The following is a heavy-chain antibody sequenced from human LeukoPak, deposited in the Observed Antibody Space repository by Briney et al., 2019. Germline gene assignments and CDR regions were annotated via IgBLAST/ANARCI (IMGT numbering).Heavy chain of an antibody. Sequence: GGSLRLSCAASGFTFGSYGMHWVRQTPGKGLEWVAAIWYDGNTKYYADSVKGRFTISRDNSKNTLSLQMNSLRAEDTAVYYCTRDGEDDSSGHYKPFDYWGQGTLVTVSS. D-gene: IGHD3-22*01. V-gene: IGHV3-33*01. J-gene: IGHJ4*02. CDR3: TRDGEDDSSGHYKPFDY. CDR1: GFTFGSYG. CDR2: IWYDGNTK.